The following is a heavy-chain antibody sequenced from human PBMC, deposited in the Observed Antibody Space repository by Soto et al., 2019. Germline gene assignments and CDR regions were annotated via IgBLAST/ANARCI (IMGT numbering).Heavy chain of an antibody. Sequence: PGGSLRLSCAASGFPFSSYAVHWVRQAPGKGLEWVAVISYDGSNKYYADSVKGRFTISRDNSKNTLYLQMNSLRAEDTAVYYCARAWGMDVWGQGTTVTVSS. J-gene: IGHJ6*02. V-gene: IGHV3-30-3*01. CDR1: GFPFSSYA. CDR2: ISYDGSNK. CDR3: ARAWGMDV.